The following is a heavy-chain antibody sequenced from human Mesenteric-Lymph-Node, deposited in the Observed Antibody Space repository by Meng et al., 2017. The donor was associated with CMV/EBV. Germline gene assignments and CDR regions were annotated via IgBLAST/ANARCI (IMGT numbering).Heavy chain of an antibody. CDR2: ISPYNGKT. CDR1: EHTVTDSY. J-gene: IGHJ5*02. CDR3: ARGQLLLLS. D-gene: IGHD2-15*01. Sequence: ASVKVSCKASEHTVTDSYIHWVRQAPGQGLEWMGWISPYNGKTKHAQNVQGRVTMTTDTSTSTAYMELRSLRSDDTAVYYCARGQLLLLSWGQGTLVTVSS. V-gene: IGHV1-18*04.